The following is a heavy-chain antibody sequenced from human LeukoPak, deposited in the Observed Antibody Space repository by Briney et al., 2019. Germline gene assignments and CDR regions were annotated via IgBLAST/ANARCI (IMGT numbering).Heavy chain of an antibody. CDR3: AKLRSGTTGNVEI. CDR1: GFTSSSYA. Sequence: PGGSLRLSCAASGFTSSSYAMSWVRQAPGKGLEWVSAISGSGGNTYYADSVKGRFTISRDNSKNTLYLQMNSLRAGDSAAYYCAKLRSGTTGNVEIWGQGTMVTVSS. D-gene: IGHD1-26*01. V-gene: IGHV3-23*01. J-gene: IGHJ3*02. CDR2: ISGSGGNT.